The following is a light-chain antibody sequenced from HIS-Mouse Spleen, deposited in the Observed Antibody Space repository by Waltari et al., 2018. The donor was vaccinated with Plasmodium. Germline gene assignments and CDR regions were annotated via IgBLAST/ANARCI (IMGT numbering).Light chain of an antibody. Sequence: SYELTQPPSVSVSPGQTARITCSGDALPKKYAYWYQEKPGQAPVLVINEDSKRPSGIPGRVSGSSSGTMATLTISGAQVEDEADYYCYSTDSSGNHRVFGGGTKLTVL. V-gene: IGLV3-10*01. CDR1: ALPKKY. CDR2: EDS. CDR3: YSTDSSGNHRV. J-gene: IGLJ3*02.